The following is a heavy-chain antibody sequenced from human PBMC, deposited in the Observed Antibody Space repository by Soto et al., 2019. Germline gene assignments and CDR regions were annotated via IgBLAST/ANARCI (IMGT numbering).Heavy chain of an antibody. CDR3: ASRVPHGTYGAPYFQH. J-gene: IGHJ1*01. CDR2: ISFDGINK. D-gene: IGHD1-26*01. Sequence: GGSLRLSCAASGFTFSSHGMHWVRQAPGKGLEWVAVISFDGINKYYADSVKGRFTISRDNSKNTLYLQMNSLRPEDTAVYYCASRVPHGTYGAPYFQHWGQGTLVTVSS. CDR1: GFTFSSHG. V-gene: IGHV3-30*03.